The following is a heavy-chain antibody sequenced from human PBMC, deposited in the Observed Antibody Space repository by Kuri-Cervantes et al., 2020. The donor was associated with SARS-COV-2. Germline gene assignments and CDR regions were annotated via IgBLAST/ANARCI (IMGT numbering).Heavy chain of an antibody. J-gene: IGHJ4*02. CDR1: GFTFNSYS. V-gene: IGHV3-21*01. CDR2: ISSSSSYV. Sequence: GESLKISCAASGFTFNSYSMNWVRQAPGKGLEWVSSISSSSSYVYYADSVKGRFTISRDNSKNTLYLQMNSLRAEDTAVYYCARGPYSSSTFDYWGQGTLVTVSS. D-gene: IGHD6-6*01. CDR3: ARGPYSSSTFDY.